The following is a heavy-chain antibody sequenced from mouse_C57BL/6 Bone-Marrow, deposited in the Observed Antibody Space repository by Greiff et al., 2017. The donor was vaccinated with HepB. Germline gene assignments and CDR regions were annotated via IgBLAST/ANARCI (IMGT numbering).Heavy chain of an antibody. CDR3: ARSYWVAY. Sequence: QVHVKQPGAELVKPGASVKLSCKASGYTFTSYWMHWVKQRPGQGLEWIGMIHPNSGSTNYNEKFKSKATLTVDKSSSTAYMQLSSLTSEDSAGYYCARSYWVAYWGQGTLVTVSA. CDR2: IHPNSGST. CDR1: GYTFTSYW. V-gene: IGHV1-64*01. J-gene: IGHJ3*01.